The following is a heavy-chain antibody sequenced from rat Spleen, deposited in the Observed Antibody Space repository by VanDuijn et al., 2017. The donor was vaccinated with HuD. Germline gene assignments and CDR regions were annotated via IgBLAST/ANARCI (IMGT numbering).Heavy chain of an antibody. V-gene: IGHV2-15*01. Sequence: QVQLKESGPGLVQPSQTLSLTCTVSGFSLTNFGVTWVRQPPGKGLEWIGAIWSGGSTDYSSALKSRLSISRDTSKSQVFLKMNSLQTDDTAIYICTRHLRVASGVMDAWGQGASVTVSS. D-gene: IGHD1-11*01. CDR3: TRHLRVASGVMDA. CDR1: GFSLTNFG. CDR2: IWSGGST. J-gene: IGHJ4*01.